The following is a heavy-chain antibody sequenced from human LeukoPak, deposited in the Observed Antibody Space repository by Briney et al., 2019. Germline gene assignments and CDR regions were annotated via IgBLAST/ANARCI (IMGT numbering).Heavy chain of an antibody. Sequence: PSETLSLTCTVSGGSISSSSYYWSWIRQPPGKGLEWIGYIYYSGGTNYNPSLKSRVTISVDTSKNQFSLRLSSVTAADTAVYYCARQVPPRGFGYWGQGTLVTVSS. V-gene: IGHV4-61*05. CDR1: GGSISSSSYY. CDR3: ARQVPPRGFGY. CDR2: IYYSGGT. J-gene: IGHJ4*02.